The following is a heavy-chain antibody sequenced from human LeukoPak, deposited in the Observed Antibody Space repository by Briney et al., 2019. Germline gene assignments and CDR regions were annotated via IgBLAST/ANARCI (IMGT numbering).Heavy chain of an antibody. CDR1: GFTFNNAW. J-gene: IGHJ4*02. D-gene: IGHD1-1*01. CDR3: ARGWLERPDY. V-gene: IGHV3-30-3*01. CDR2: ISYDGSKK. Sequence: GGSLRLSCAASGFTFNNAWMSWVRQAPGKGLEWVAVISYDGSKKYYADSVKGRFTISRDSSKNSLYLQMNSLRAEDTAIFYCARGWLERPDYWGQGTLVTVSS.